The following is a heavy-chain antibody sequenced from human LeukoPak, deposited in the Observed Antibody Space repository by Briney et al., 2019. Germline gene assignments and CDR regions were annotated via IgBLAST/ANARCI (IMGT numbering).Heavy chain of an antibody. D-gene: IGHD3-9*01. Sequence: GGSLRLSCAASGFTFGSYAMSWVRQAPGKGLEWVSGISGSGGSTYYADSVKGRFTISRDNSKNTLYLQMNSLRAEDTAVYYCARAPHILTGYYPREGGLYWGQGTLVTVSS. CDR2: ISGSGGST. J-gene: IGHJ4*02. CDR1: GFTFGSYA. V-gene: IGHV3-23*01. CDR3: ARAPHILTGYYPREGGLY.